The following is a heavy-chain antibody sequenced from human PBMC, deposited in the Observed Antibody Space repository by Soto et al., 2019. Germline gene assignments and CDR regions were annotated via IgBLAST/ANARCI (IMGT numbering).Heavy chain of an antibody. CDR1: GSITNHH. V-gene: IGHV1-46*01. Sequence: QVHLVQSGAEVKKPGASVNVSCQASGSITNHHMHWVRQAPGQGLEWMGIFNPSGLSTTYAQKFQGKVTITRDTSTSTVYMELSRLTLEDTAVYFCAKVAHRGPIAVAGPLGSWGQGTLVIVSS. J-gene: IGHJ4*02. D-gene: IGHD6-19*01. CDR3: AKVAHRGPIAVAGPLGS. CDR2: FNPSGLST.